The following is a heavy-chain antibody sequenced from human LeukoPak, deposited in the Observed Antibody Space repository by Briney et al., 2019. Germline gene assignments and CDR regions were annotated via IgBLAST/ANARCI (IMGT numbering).Heavy chain of an antibody. J-gene: IGHJ4*02. D-gene: IGHD5-12*01. CDR3: ARRGYNSDWTPLGY. V-gene: IGHV5-51*01. CDR1: GSSFISYW. CDR2: IYPGDSDT. Sequence: GASLKISCKASGSSFISYWIGCVRQMPGKGLEWMGIIYPGDSDTRYSPSFQGQVTISADKSISTAYLQWSSLKASDTAMYYCARRGYNSDWTPLGYWGQGTLVTVSS.